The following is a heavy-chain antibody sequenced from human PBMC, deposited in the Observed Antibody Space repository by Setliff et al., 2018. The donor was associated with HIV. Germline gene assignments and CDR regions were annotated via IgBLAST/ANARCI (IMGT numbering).Heavy chain of an antibody. J-gene: IGHJ4*02. CDR1: GYTFTGYY. D-gene: IGHD3-10*01. CDR3: ARVLGVTMIRGANGY. V-gene: IGHV1-2*02. CDR2: INPNSGGT. Sequence: ASVKVSCKASGYTFTGYYKHVVRQAPGQGLEWMGWINPNSGGTNYEQKFQGRVTMTSDTSTRTVYMELIRLTSDDTAVYFCARVLGVTMIRGANGYWGQGTLVTVSS.